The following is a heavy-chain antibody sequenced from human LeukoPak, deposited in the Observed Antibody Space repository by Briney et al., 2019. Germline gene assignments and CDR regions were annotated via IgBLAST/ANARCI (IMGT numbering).Heavy chain of an antibody. J-gene: IGHJ5*02. CDR2: ISAYNGNT. CDR3: ARDRKITMVRGVISNWFDP. Sequence: ASVKVSCKASGYTFTSYGISWVRQAAGQGLEWMGWISAYNGNTNYAQKLQGRVTMTTDTSTSTAYMELRSLRSDDTAVYYCARDRKITMVRGVISNWFDPWGQGTLVTVSS. D-gene: IGHD3-10*01. CDR1: GYTFTSYG. V-gene: IGHV1-18*01.